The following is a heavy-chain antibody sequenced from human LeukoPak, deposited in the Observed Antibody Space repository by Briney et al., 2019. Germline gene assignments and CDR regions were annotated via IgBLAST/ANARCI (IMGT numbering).Heavy chain of an antibody. Sequence: SGGSLRLSCTASGINFGGYAMSWVRQAPGKGLEWVAFIRSKLYGETTEYAASVKGRFTVSRDDSKSIAYLQMNSLKAEDTGVYYCTSYGGRTFDYWGQGTLVTVSS. CDR1: GINFGGYA. CDR3: TSYGGRTFDY. D-gene: IGHD4-23*01. CDR2: IRSKLYGETT. V-gene: IGHV3-49*04. J-gene: IGHJ4*02.